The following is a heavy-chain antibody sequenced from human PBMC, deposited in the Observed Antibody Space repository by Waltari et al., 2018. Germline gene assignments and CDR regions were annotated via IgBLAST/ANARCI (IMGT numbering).Heavy chain of an antibody. CDR1: GGTFSSYA. J-gene: IGHJ4*02. Sequence: QVKMVQSGAEVKKPGASVKVSCKASGGTFSSYAISWVRQAPGQGLEWMGRIIPIFGTANYAQKFQGRVTITADKSTSTAYMELTSLRSQDTAVYYCAGGRFGSSSEYYFDYWGQGTLFTISS. CDR3: AGGRFGSSSEYYFDY. V-gene: IGHV1-69*13. D-gene: IGHD6-13*01. CDR2: IIPIFGTA.